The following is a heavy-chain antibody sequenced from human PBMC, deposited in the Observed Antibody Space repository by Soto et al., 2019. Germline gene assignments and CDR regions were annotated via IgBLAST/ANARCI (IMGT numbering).Heavy chain of an antibody. CDR3: ARALPRYCSSTSCYKGYYYYGMDV. J-gene: IGHJ6*02. CDR1: GYTFTSYD. Sequence: ASVKVSCKASGYTFTSYDINWVRQATGQGLEWMGWMNPNSGNTGYAQKFQGRVTMTRNTSISTAYMELSRLRSDDTAVYYCARALPRYCSSTSCYKGYYYYGMDVWGQGTTVTVSS. CDR2: MNPNSGNT. V-gene: IGHV1-8*01. D-gene: IGHD2-2*02.